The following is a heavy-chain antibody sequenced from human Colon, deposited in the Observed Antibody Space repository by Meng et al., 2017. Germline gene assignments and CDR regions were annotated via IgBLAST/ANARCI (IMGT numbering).Heavy chain of an antibody. J-gene: IGHJ4*02. CDR1: GESFGNYF. CDR2: ISHGGST. D-gene: IGHD2-15*01. Sequence: GSLRLSCAVYGESFGNYFWSWIRQPPGKGLEWIGEISHGGSTNYNPSLKSRVTISLDMSKNQFSLNLTSVTAADTAVYFCARGLGTIQRGYCSGGSCSSDYWGQGTLVTVSS. V-gene: IGHV4-34*01. CDR3: ARGLGTIQRGYCSGGSCSSDY.